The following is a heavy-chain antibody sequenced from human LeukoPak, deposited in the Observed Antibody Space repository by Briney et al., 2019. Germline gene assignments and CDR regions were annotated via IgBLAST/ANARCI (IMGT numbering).Heavy chain of an antibody. CDR2: ISSSGSTI. CDR3: ARAAVEMATTDFDY. J-gene: IGHJ4*02. Sequence: GGSLRLSCAASGFTFSDYYMSWVRQAPGKGLEGGSYISSSGSTIYYADSVKGRFTISRDNAKTSLYLQMNSLRAEDTAVYYCARAAVEMATTDFDYWGQGTLVTVSS. V-gene: IGHV3-11*01. CDR1: GFTFSDYY. D-gene: IGHD5-24*01.